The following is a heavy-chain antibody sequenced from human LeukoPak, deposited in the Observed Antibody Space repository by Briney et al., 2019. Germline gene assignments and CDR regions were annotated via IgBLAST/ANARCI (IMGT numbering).Heavy chain of an antibody. CDR3: AKDAGTMGYYYYMDV. J-gene: IGHJ6*03. D-gene: IGHD6-13*01. V-gene: IGHV3-9*03. CDR2: ISWNSGSI. Sequence: GRSLRLSCAAPGFTFDDYAMHWVRQAPGKGLEWVSGISWNSGSIGYADSVKGRFTISRDNAKNSLYLQMNSLRAEDMALYYCAKDAGTMGYYYYMDVWGKGTTVTVSS. CDR1: GFTFDDYA.